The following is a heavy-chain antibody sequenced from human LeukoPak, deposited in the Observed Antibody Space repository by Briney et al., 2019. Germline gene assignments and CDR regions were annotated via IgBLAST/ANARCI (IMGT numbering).Heavy chain of an antibody. Sequence: SETLSLTCTVSGGSISSSSYYWGWIRQPPGKGLGWIGSIYYSGSTYYNPSLKSRVTISVDTSKNQFSLKLSSVTAADTAVYYCEVVYGSDAFDIWGQGTMVTVSS. CDR3: EVVYGSDAFDI. CDR1: GGSISSSSYY. J-gene: IGHJ3*02. D-gene: IGHD3-10*01. CDR2: IYYSGST. V-gene: IGHV4-39*01.